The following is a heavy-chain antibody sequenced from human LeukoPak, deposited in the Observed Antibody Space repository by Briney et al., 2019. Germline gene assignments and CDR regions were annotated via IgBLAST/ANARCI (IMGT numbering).Heavy chain of an antibody. CDR3: ARDYYDSSNWFDP. CDR1: GYTFTGYY. D-gene: IGHD3-22*01. J-gene: IGHJ5*02. Sequence: GASVKVSCKASGYTFTGYYMHWVRQAPGQGLEWMGWINPNSGGTNYAQKFQGRVTMTRDTSISTAYMELSRLRSDDTAVYYCARDYYDSSNWFDPWGQGTLVTVSS. CDR2: INPNSGGT. V-gene: IGHV1-2*02.